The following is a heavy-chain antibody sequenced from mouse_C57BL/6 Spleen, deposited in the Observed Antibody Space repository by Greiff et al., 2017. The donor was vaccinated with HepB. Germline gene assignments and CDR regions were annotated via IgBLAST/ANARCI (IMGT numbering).Heavy chain of an antibody. J-gene: IGHJ1*03. V-gene: IGHV1-15*01. CDR1: GYTFTDYE. Sequence: QVHVKQSGAELVRPGASVTLSCKASGYTFTDYEMHWVKQTPVHGLEWIGAIDPETGGTAYNQKFKGKAILTADKSSSTAYMELRSLTSEDSAVYYCTRNLEGYFDVWGTGTTVTVSS. CDR3: TRNLEGYFDV. CDR2: IDPETGGT.